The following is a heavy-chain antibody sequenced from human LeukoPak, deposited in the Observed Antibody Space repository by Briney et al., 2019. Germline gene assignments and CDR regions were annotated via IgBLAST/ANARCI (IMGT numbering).Heavy chain of an antibody. CDR2: IYHSGST. CDR3: ARDTHEYGSGSYYDDTFDS. D-gene: IGHD3-10*01. V-gene: IGHV4-4*02. Sequence: SGTLSLTCAVSGGSISSSNWWSWVRQPPGKGLEWIGEIYHSGSTNYNPSLKSRVTISVDKSKNQFSLKLSSVTAADTAVYYCARDTHEYGSGSYYDDTFDSWGQGTLVTVSS. J-gene: IGHJ3*02. CDR1: GGSISSSNW.